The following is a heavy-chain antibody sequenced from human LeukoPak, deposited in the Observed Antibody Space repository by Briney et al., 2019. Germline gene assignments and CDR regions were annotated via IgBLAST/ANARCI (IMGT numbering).Heavy chain of an antibody. CDR3: ARDSYYGAAGIDY. Sequence: GGSLRLSCAASGFPFNSYSMNWVRQAPGKGLEWVSYINSGSTTIYSADSVKGRFSISRDNAKNPLFLQMNSLRAEDTAVYYCARDSYYGAAGIDYWGQGTLVTVSS. V-gene: IGHV3-48*01. CDR2: INSGSTTI. D-gene: IGHD3-10*01. CDR1: GFPFNSYS. J-gene: IGHJ4*02.